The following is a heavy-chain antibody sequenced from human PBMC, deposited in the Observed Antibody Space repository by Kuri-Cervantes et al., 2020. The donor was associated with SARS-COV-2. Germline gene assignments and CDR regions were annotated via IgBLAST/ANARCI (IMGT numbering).Heavy chain of an antibody. CDR1: ETTFPNYD. CDR2: INPSGGST. V-gene: IGHV1-46*01. CDR3: ARGLGFRPEYDFWSGYRVGYYMDV. Sequence: ASVKVSCKTPETTFPNYDINWVRQATGQGLEWMGIINPSGGSTSYAQKFQGRATMTRDTSTSTVYMELSSLRSEDTAVYYCARGLGFRPEYDFWSGYRVGYYMDVWGKGTTVTVSS. D-gene: IGHD3-3*01. J-gene: IGHJ6*03.